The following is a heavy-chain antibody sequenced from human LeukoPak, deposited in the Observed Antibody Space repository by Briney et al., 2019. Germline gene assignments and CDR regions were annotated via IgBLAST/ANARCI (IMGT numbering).Heavy chain of an antibody. Sequence: ASVKVSCKASGYTFTGYYMHWVRQATGQGLEWMGWMNPNSGNTGYAQKFQGRVTMTRNTSISTAYMELSSLRSEDTAVYYCASRSITANWFDPWGQGTLVTVSS. CDR3: ASRSITANWFDP. D-gene: IGHD2-21*02. V-gene: IGHV1-8*02. CDR2: MNPNSGNT. CDR1: GYTFTGYY. J-gene: IGHJ5*02.